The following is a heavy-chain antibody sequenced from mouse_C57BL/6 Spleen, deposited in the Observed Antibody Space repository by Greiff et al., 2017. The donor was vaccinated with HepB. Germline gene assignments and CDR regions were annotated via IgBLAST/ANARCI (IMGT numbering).Heavy chain of an antibody. Sequence: EVKLVESGGGLVQPGASLRLSCAASGFTFTDYYMSWVRQPPGKAPAWLALIRNKANGYTTEYTASVKGRFTISRDNSQNILYLQMNTLRAEDSATYYCVKGGYYSNSFDYWGQGTTLTVSS. CDR3: VKGGYYSNSFDY. CDR2: IRNKANGYTT. D-gene: IGHD2-5*01. J-gene: IGHJ2*01. CDR1: GFTFTDYY. V-gene: IGHV7-4*01.